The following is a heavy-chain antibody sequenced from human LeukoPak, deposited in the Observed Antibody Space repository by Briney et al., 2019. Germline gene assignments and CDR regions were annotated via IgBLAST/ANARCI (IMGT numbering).Heavy chain of an antibody. Sequence: SETLSLTCIVSGGSISTSDNYWGWIRQPPGKGLEWIGRIYTSGSTNYNPSLKSRVTISVDTSKNQFSLKLSSVTAADTAVYYCAGEPDYDILTGYYNYYYYMDVWGKGTTVTISS. D-gene: IGHD3-9*01. CDR2: IYTSGST. V-gene: IGHV4-61*02. CDR1: GGSISTSDNY. J-gene: IGHJ6*03. CDR3: AGEPDYDILTGYYNYYYYMDV.